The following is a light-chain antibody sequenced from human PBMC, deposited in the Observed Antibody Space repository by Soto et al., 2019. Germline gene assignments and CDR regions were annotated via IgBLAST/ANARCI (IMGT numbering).Light chain of an antibody. Sequence: DIQITQSPSSLSSSVLDRFTITCRASQGISSWLAWYQQKPGKAPKLLIYDASSLESGVPSRFSGRGSGTEFTLTISSLQPDDFATYYCQQYYSYRTFGQGTKVDTK. CDR3: QQYYSYRT. V-gene: IGKV1D-16*01. J-gene: IGKJ1*01. CDR1: QGISSW. CDR2: DAS.